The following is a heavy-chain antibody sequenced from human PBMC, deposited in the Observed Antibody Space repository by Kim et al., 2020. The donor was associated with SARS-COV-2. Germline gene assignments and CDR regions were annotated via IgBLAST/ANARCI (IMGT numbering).Heavy chain of an antibody. D-gene: IGHD3-10*01. Sequence: GGSLRLSCAASGFTFSNAWMSWVRQAPGKGLEWVGRIKSKTDGGTTDYAAPVKGRFTISRDDSKNTLYLQMNSLKTEDTAVYYCTTDITMVRGVIFFWYFDLWGRGTLVTVSS. J-gene: IGHJ2*01. V-gene: IGHV3-15*01. CDR1: GFTFSNAW. CDR3: TTDITMVRGVIFFWYFDL. CDR2: IKSKTDGGTT.